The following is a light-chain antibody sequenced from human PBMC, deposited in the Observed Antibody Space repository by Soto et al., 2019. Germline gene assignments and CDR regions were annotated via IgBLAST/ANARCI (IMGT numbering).Light chain of an antibody. Sequence: EIVLTQSPGTLSLSPGERATLSCRASQSITNNYLAWYQQIPGQAPSLLIYGPSSRATGIPDRFSGSGSGKDFTLTISRLDPEDFAVYFCQQYAESPWTFGQGTKVEIK. CDR2: GPS. V-gene: IGKV3-20*01. CDR3: QQYAESPWT. CDR1: QSITNNY. J-gene: IGKJ1*01.